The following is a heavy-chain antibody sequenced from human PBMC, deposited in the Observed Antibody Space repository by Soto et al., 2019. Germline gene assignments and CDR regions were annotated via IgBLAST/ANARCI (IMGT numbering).Heavy chain of an antibody. CDR2: ISAYNGNT. J-gene: IGHJ3*02. CDR1: GYTFTSYG. Sequence: ASVKVSCKASGYTFTSYGISWVRQAPGQGLEWMGWISAYNGNTNYAQKLQGRVTMTTDTSTSTAYMELRSLRSDDTAVYYCARVYYDFWGGYLNPPFFDIWGQGTMVTVSS. CDR3: ARVYYDFWGGYLNPPFFDI. D-gene: IGHD3-3*01. V-gene: IGHV1-18*04.